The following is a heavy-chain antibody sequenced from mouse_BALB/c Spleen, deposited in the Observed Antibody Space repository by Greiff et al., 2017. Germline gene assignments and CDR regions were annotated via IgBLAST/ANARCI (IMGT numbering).Heavy chain of an antibody. J-gene: IGHJ4*01. Sequence: DVKLVESGGDLVKPGGSLKLSCAASGFTFSSYGMSWVRQTPDKRLEWVATISSGGSYTYYPDSVKGRFTISRDNAKNTLYLQMSSLKSEDTAMYYCAREDYYGSSYVYYYAMDYWGQGTSVTVSS. CDR2: ISSGGSYT. CDR1: GFTFSSYG. V-gene: IGHV5-6*02. D-gene: IGHD1-1*01. CDR3: AREDYYGSSYVYYYAMDY.